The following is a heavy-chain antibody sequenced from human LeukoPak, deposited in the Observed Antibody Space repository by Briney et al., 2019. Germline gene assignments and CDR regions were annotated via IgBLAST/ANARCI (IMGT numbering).Heavy chain of an antibody. J-gene: IGHJ4*02. CDR1: GYSISSGYY. D-gene: IGHD3-22*01. CDR3: ARHAGGYYDSSGYFDY. Sequence: SETLSLTCAVSGYSISSGYYWGWIRQPPGKGLEWIGSIYHSGSTYYNPSLKSRVTISVDTSKNQFSLKLSSVTAADTAVYYCARHAGGYYDSSGYFDYWGQGTLVTLSS. CDR2: IYHSGST. V-gene: IGHV4-38-2*01.